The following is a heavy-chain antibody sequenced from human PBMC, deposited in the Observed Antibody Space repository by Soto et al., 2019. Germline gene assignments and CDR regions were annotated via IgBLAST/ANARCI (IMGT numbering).Heavy chain of an antibody. Sequence: EVQLVESGGGLVQPGGSLRLSCAASGFTFRSYSMNWVRQAPGHGLECLSYISGRCTTIYYADTVKGRFTISRDNANNSLYLQMNSLRDEDTAVYYCARVTGTSPPRFDYWGQGTLVTVSS. D-gene: IGHD1-7*01. CDR3: ARVTGTSPPRFDY. V-gene: IGHV3-48*02. CDR1: GFTFRSYS. J-gene: IGHJ4*02. CDR2: ISGRCTTI.